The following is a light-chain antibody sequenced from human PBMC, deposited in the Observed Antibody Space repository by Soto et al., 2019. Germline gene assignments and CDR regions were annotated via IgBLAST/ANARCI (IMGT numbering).Light chain of an antibody. CDR3: QQYNNPT. CDR1: QSVSSN. V-gene: IGKV3-15*01. CDR2: GAS. Sequence: EIVVTHSPATLSVSPGERATLSCRASQSVSSNLAWYQQKPGQAPRLLIYGASTRATGIPARFSGSGSGTEFTLTISSLQSEDFAVYYCQQYNNPTFGQGTKVDIK. J-gene: IGKJ1*01.